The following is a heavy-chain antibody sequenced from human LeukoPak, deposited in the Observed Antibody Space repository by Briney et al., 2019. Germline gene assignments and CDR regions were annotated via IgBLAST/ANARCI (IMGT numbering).Heavy chain of an antibody. CDR2: IYTSGST. V-gene: IGHV4-39*07. D-gene: IGHD5-18*01. CDR1: GGSISSSSYY. Sequence: SETLSLTCTVSGGSISSSSYYWGWIRQPPGKGLEWIGRIYTSGSTNYNPSLKSRVTISVDTSKNQFSLKLSSVTAADTAVYYCARGARGYSYGFNWFDPWGQGTLVTVSS. J-gene: IGHJ5*02. CDR3: ARGARGYSYGFNWFDP.